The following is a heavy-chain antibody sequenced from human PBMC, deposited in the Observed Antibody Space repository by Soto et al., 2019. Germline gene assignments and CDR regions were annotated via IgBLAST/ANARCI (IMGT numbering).Heavy chain of an antibody. CDR2: IIPIFGTA. D-gene: IGHD5-12*01. Sequence: SSVKASCKASGGTFSSYAISWVRQASGQGLEWMGGIIPIFGTANYAQKFQGRVTITADESTSTAYMELSSLRSEDTAVYYCASERPGEDYSGYDYYYCYGIDIRGRGTTGTVSS. CDR3: ASERPGEDYSGYDYYYCYGIDI. V-gene: IGHV1-69*13. J-gene: IGHJ6*01. CDR1: GGTFSSYA.